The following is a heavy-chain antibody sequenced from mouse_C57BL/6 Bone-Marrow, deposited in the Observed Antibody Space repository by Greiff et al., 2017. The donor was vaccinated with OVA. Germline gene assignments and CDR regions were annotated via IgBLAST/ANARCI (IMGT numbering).Heavy chain of an antibody. CDR1: GYTFTSYW. D-gene: IGHD1-1*01. V-gene: IGHV1-55*01. Sequence: VQLQQSGAELVKPGASVKMSCKASGYTFTSYWITWVKQRPGQGLEWIGDIYPGSGSTNYNEKFKSKATLTVDTSSSTAYMQLSSLTSEDSAVYYCARRRKFTTVGYAMDYWGQGTSVTVSS. J-gene: IGHJ4*01. CDR3: ARRRKFTTVGYAMDY. CDR2: IYPGSGST.